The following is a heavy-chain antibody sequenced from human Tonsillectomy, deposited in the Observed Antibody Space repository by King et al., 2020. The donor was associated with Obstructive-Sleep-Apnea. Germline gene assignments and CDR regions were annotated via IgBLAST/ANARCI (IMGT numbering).Heavy chain of an antibody. CDR1: GFTVSSNY. J-gene: IGHJ1*01. Sequence: VQLVEAGGSLVQPGGSLRLSCAASGFTVSSNYMSWVRQAPGKGLEWVSVIYSGGSTYYADSVKGRFTISRHNSKNTLYLQMNSLRAEDTAVYYCASQDYYDSSGYVTEEKYFQHWGQGTLVTVSS. CDR3: ASQDYYDSSGYVTEEKYFQH. CDR2: IYSGGST. V-gene: IGHV3-53*04. D-gene: IGHD3-22*01.